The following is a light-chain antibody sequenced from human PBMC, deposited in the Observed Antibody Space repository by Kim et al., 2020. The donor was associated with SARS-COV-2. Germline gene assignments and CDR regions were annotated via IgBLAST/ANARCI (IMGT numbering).Light chain of an antibody. Sequence: SSELTQDPAVSVALGQTVRITCQGDSLRSYYASWYQQKPGQAPVLVIYVKNNRPSGIPDRFSGSSSGNTASLTITGAQAEDEADYYCNSRDSSGNHQGVFGGGTQLTVL. J-gene: IGLJ3*02. CDR1: SLRSYY. CDR2: VKN. V-gene: IGLV3-19*01. CDR3: NSRDSSGNHQGV.